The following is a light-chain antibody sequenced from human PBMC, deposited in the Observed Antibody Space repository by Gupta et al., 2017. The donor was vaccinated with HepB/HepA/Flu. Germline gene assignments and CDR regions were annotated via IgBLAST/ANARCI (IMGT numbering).Light chain of an antibody. CDR2: DVS. Sequence: QSALTHPASVSVSPGQSITISCTRTSSDVGGYKYVSWYQQHPGKAPKLMIYDVSNRPSGVSNRFSGSKSGNTASLTISRLQAEDEADYYCSSYTSSSTLLYVFGTGTKVTVL. CDR3: SSYTSSSTLLYV. V-gene: IGLV2-14*03. CDR1: SSDVGGYKY. J-gene: IGLJ1*01.